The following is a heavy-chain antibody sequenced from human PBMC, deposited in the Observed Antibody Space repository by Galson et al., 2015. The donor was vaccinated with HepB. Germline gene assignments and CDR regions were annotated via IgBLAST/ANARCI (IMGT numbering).Heavy chain of an antibody. CDR3: AHARRVQQGVYFFDY. D-gene: IGHD1-1*01. Sequence: SLRLSCAASGFTFSSYGMHCVRQAPGKGLEWVAVISYDGSNKYYADSVKGRFTISRDNSKNTLYLQMTNMDPVDAATYYCAHARRVQQGVYFFDYWGQGTLVTVSS. J-gene: IGHJ4*02. CDR1: GFTFSSYG. V-gene: IGHV3-30*03. CDR2: ISYDGSNK.